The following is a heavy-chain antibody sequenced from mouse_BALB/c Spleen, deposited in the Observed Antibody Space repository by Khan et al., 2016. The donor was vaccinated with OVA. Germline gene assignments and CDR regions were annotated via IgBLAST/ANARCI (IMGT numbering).Heavy chain of an antibody. J-gene: IGHJ2*01. CDR1: GFSLTSYG. CDR2: IWAGGST. Sequence: VQLQESGPGLVAPSQSLSITCTVSGFSLTSYGIHWVRQPPGKGLEWLGIIWAGGSTNYNSALMSRLSISNDKSSSQVFLKMNSLQTDYTSTDYSDRNRGSDYCDYWGQGTTLTVSS. V-gene: IGHV2-9*02. CDR3: DRNRGSDYCDY.